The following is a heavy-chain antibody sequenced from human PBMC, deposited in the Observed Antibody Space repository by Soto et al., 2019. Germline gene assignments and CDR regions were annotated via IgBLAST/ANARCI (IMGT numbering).Heavy chain of an antibody. Sequence: QVQLVESGGGLVKPGGSLRLSCAASGFTFRDYYMSWIRQAPGKGLEWVSYISSSGSSMYYADSVKGRFTISRDNAKNSLHLQINSLRAEDTAVYYCARTVTASYHYYYAMDVWGQGTTVTVSS. V-gene: IGHV3-11*01. CDR2: ISSSGSSM. J-gene: IGHJ6*02. D-gene: IGHD4-4*01. CDR1: GFTFRDYY. CDR3: ARTVTASYHYYYAMDV.